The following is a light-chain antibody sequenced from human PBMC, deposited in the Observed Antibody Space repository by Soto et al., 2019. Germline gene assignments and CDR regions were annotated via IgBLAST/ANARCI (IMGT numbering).Light chain of an antibody. Sequence: QSVLTQPPSVSEAPGQRVTISCTGSSSNIGAGYEAHWYQQVPGTAPKLLIYENNNRPSGVPDRFSGSKSGTSASLAITGLQAEDEAEYYCQSYDSSLSGDVCGTGTKVTVL. V-gene: IGLV1-40*01. CDR1: SSNIGAGYE. J-gene: IGLJ1*01. CDR3: QSYDSSLSGDV. CDR2: ENN.